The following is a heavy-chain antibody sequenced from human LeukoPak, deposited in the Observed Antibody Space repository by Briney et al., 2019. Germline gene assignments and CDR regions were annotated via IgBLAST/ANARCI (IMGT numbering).Heavy chain of an antibody. CDR3: ARDFYYDSSGPYFYYGMDV. D-gene: IGHD3-22*01. CDR1: GFTFSSYA. CDR2: ISSNGGST. Sequence: GGSLRLSCAASGFTFSSYALHWVRRAPGKGLEYVSGISSNGGSTYYANSVQGRFTISRDNSKNTLYLQMGSRGAEDMAVYYCARDFYYDSSGPYFYYGMDVWGQGTTVTVSS. V-gene: IGHV3-64*01. J-gene: IGHJ6*02.